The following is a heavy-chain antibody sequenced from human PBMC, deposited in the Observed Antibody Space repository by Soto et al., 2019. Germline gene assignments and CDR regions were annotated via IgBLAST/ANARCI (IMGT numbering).Heavy chain of an antibody. J-gene: IGHJ5*02. V-gene: IGHV1-69*12. CDR1: GGTFSSYA. CDR3: ARAHLKSDIVVVVAATPNWFDP. CDR2: IIPIFGTA. D-gene: IGHD2-15*01. Sequence: QVQLVQSGAEVKKPGSSVKVSCKASGGTFSSYAICWVRQAPGQGLEWMGGIIPIFGTANYAQKFQGRVTITADESTSTAYMELSSLRSEDTAVYYCARAHLKSDIVVVVAATPNWFDPWGQGTLVTVSS.